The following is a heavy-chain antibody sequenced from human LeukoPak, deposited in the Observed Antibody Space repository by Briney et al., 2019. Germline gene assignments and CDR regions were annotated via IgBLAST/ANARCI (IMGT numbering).Heavy chain of an antibody. J-gene: IGHJ6*02. CDR1: GFSFTTYW. V-gene: IGHV5-51*01. CDR2: IYPGDSDI. CDR3: ARGTTGTTRCMDV. D-gene: IGHD1-1*01. Sequence: GESLQISCKASGFSFTTYWIGWARQMPGKGLEWMGIIYPGDSDIRYSPSFEGQVTISADKSISTAYLQWSSLKASDTAMYYCARGTTGTTRCMDVWGQGTTVIVSS.